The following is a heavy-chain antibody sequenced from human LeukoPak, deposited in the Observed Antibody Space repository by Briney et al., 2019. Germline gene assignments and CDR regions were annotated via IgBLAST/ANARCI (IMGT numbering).Heavy chain of an antibody. D-gene: IGHD6-19*01. Sequence: SETLSLTCTVSGGSISSYYWSWIRQPPGKGLEWIGYIYYSGSTNYNPSLKSGVTISVDTSKNQFSLKLSSVTAADTAVYYCARDRGSGWSLGPSNWFNPWGQGTLVTVSS. CDR1: GGSISSYY. CDR3: ARDRGSGWSLGPSNWFNP. J-gene: IGHJ5*02. V-gene: IGHV4-59*01. CDR2: IYYSGST.